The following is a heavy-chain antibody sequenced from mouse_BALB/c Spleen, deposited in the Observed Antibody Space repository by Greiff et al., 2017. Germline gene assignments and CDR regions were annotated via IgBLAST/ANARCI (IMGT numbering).Heavy chain of an antibody. CDR1: GYTFTSYT. CDR3: AREGEGPAMDD. D-gene: IGHD3-3*01. Sequence: VQLPQSAAELARPGASVQMSCQASGYTFTSYTLHWVNQRPGQGLEWLGYINPSSGYTKSNQKFKDKTTMTAAKSSSTAYMQLSSLTSEDSAVYYGAREGEGPAMDDWGQGTTVTVSA. J-gene: IGHJ4*01. V-gene: IGHV1-4*02. CDR2: INPSSGYT.